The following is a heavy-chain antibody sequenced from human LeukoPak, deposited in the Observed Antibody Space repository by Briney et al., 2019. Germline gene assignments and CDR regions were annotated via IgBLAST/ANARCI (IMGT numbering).Heavy chain of an antibody. Sequence: PSETLSLTCTVSGGSISSYYWSWIRQPAGKGLEWIGRIYTSGSTNYNPSLKSRVTMSVDTSKNQFSLKLSSVTAADTAVYYCARDLFLCSSTSCYAGLPYCDILPSGIWFDPWGQGTLVTVSS. V-gene: IGHV4-4*07. CDR3: ARDLFLCSSTSCYAGLPYCDILPSGIWFDP. CDR2: IYTSGST. J-gene: IGHJ5*02. D-gene: IGHD2-2*01. CDR1: GGSISSYY.